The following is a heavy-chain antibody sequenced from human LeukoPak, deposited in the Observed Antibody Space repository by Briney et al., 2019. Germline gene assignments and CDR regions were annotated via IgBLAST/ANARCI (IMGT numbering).Heavy chain of an antibody. CDR3: ARNVTAGFFDH. CDR2: RGV. J-gene: IGHJ4*02. CDR1: GSSVTSDCF. D-gene: IGHD1-1*01. V-gene: IGHV4-38-2*01. Sequence: RPSETLSLTCAVSGSSVTSDCFWCWIRQPPGKGLEWIAIRGVYFNPSLKSRVSISLDASKNEFSLRLTSLTAADTAIYYCARNVTAGFFDHWGPGILVTVSS.